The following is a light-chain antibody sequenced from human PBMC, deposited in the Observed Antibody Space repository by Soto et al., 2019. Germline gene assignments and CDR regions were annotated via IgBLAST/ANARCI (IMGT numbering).Light chain of an antibody. CDR2: EAS. J-gene: IGKJ1*01. Sequence: IQLTQSPSTLSGSVGDIVTITCRASQGVSTWLAWYQQRPSQAPKLLVYEASKLQSGVPSRFSASGSVRDFTLTISSLQPEDSATYYCQQYNSYSRTFGQGTKVDI. CDR1: QGVSTW. CDR3: QQYNSYSRT. V-gene: IGKV1-5*03.